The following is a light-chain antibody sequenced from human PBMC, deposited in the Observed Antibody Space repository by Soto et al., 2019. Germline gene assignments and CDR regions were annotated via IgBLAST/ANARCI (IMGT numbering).Light chain of an antibody. CDR3: LLYWDDTWV. J-gene: IGLJ3*02. CDR1: TGAVTSDYY. CDR2: STN. V-gene: IGLV7-43*01. Sequence: QAVVTQEPSLTVSPGGTVTLTCASSTGAVTSDYYANWFQQKPGQVPTTLIYSTNNRHSWTTARFSGSLLGGKAALTLSGVQPDDEADYSCLLYWDDTWVFGGGTKVTVL.